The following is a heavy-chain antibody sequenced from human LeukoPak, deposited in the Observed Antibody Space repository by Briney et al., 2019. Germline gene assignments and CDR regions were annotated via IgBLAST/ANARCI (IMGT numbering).Heavy chain of an antibody. CDR3: ASGSGLYYYDSSGYYYVSAFDI. CDR1: GGSISSGGYY. V-gene: IGHV4-31*03. CDR2: IYYSGST. J-gene: IGHJ3*02. D-gene: IGHD3-22*01. Sequence: SETLSLTCTVSGGSISSGGYYWSWIRQHPGKGPEWIGYIYYSGSTYYNPSLKSRVTISVDTSKNQFSLKLSSVTAADTAVYYCASGSGLYYYDSSGYYYVSAFDIWGQGTMVTVS.